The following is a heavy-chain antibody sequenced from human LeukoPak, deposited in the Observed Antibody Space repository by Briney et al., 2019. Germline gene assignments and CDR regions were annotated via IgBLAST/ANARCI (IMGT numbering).Heavy chain of an antibody. Sequence: GGSLRLSCAASGFSFDDFALHWVRQPPGKGLEWVSVISGDGGRTYYAHSVKGRFTVSRDNSKNSLYLQLNSLQTEDTALYFCAKELGDGYNRSSTYFDSWGQGTLVTVSS. D-gene: IGHD5-24*01. V-gene: IGHV3-43*02. J-gene: IGHJ4*02. CDR1: GFSFDDFA. CDR2: ISGDGGRT. CDR3: AKELGDGYNRSSTYFDS.